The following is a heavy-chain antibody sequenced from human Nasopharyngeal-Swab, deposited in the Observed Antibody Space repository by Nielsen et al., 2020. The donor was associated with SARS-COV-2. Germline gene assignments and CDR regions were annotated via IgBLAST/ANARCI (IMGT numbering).Heavy chain of an antibody. CDR2: IRSKAYGGTT. CDR1: GFTFGDYA. CDR3: TTLTTVLVHNDY. J-gene: IGHJ4*02. Sequence: GESLKISCTASGFTFGDYAMSWFRQAPGKGLEWVGFIRSKAYGGTTEYAASVKGRFTISRDDSKSIAYLQMNSLKTEDTAVYYCTTLTTVLVHNDYWGQGALVTVSS. D-gene: IGHD4-17*01. V-gene: IGHV3-49*03.